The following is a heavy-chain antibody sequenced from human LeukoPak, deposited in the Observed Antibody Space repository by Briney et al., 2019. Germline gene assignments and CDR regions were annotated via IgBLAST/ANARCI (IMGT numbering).Heavy chain of an antibody. CDR1: GFIVSDNF. Sequence: GGSLRLSCAASGFIVSDNFMSWVRQAPGKGPEWVSVIFSGSSTYYADSVKGRFTIFRDSSKNMLFLQMNSLRAEDTAVYYCALLHTIDYWGQGTLVTVSS. CDR2: IFSGSST. CDR3: ALLHTIDY. D-gene: IGHD1-26*01. V-gene: IGHV3-53*01. J-gene: IGHJ4*02.